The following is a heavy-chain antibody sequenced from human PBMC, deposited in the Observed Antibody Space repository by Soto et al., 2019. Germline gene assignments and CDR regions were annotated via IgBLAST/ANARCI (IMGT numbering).Heavy chain of an antibody. CDR1: GAGDTFSNYG. CDR3: WRHDKTALPPLDS. J-gene: IGHJ4*02. D-gene: IGHD1-1*01. V-gene: IGHV1-69*06. Sequence: QVHLVQSGAEVKSPGSAVKVSCKVSGAGDTFSNYGLNWMRQAPGQGLEWMGGTIPAFGTANYAQKFQGRVTITAHTPTTTAYMELSSLRSDDTAVYYCWRHDKTALPPLDSWGQGTLVSVSS. CDR2: TIPAFGTA.